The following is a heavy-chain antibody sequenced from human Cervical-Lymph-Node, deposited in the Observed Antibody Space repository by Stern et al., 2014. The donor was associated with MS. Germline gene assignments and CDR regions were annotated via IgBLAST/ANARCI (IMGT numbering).Heavy chain of an antibody. D-gene: IGHD6-13*01. Sequence: QVQLQESGPGLVQPSETLSLPCTVSGGSISSYYWSWIRQPPGKGLEWIGNVHNSGISNYTPSLKIRVTISVATSKNQFSLKLSSVTAADTSVYFCARGYSSSCYWFDSWGQGTQVTVSS. CDR2: VHNSGIS. J-gene: IGHJ5*01. V-gene: IGHV4-59*01. CDR1: GGSISSYY. CDR3: ARGYSSSCYWFDS.